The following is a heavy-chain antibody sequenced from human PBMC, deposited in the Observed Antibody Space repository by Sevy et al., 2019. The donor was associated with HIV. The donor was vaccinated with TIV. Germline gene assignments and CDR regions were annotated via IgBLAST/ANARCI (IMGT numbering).Heavy chain of an antibody. V-gene: IGHV3-48*03. CDR2: ISSRGTTI. D-gene: IGHD2-15*01. CDR1: GFSFTSYE. J-gene: IGHJ6*02. Sequence: LSLTCAASGFSFTSYEINWVRQAPGKGLEWVSYISSRGTTIYYADSVKGRFTISRDNAKNSLLLQMNSLRADDTAVYYCARTGIGISGLTGAMDVWGQGTTVTVSS. CDR3: ARTGIGISGLTGAMDV.